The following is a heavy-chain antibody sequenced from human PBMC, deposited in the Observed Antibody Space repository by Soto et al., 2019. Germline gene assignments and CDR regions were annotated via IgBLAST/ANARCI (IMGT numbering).Heavy chain of an antibody. CDR2: IIPIFGTA. D-gene: IGHD6-6*01. CDR1: GGTFSSYA. J-gene: IGHJ6*02. Sequence: QVQLVQSGAEVKKPGSSVKVSCKASGGTFSSYAISWVRQAPGQGLEWMGGIIPIFGTANYAKKFQGRVTITAEKSTSTAYMELSSLRSEDTAVYYCAREGIAARPYGMDVWGQGTTVTVSS. V-gene: IGHV1-69*06. CDR3: AREGIAARPYGMDV.